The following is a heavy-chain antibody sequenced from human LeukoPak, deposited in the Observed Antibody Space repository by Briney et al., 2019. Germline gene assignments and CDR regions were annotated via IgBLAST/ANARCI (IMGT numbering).Heavy chain of an antibody. D-gene: IGHD2-15*01. CDR1: GFTFSDHA. J-gene: IGHJ4*02. Sequence: PGGSLRLSCAASGFTFSDHAMHWVRQAPGKGLEWVSAVGIAADTFYPGSVKGRFTISRENAKNSLYLQMNSLRVEDTAVYYCAKQLGYCSDGSCYFPYWGQGTLVTVSS. CDR3: AKQLGYCSDGSCYFPY. V-gene: IGHV3-13*01. CDR2: VGIAADT.